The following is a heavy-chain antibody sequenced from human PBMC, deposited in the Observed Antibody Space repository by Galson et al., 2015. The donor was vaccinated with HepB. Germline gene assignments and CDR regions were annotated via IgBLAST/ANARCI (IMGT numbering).Heavy chain of an antibody. CDR3: ARQSREYSSGWYLGSFNYMDV. V-gene: IGHV4-39*01. J-gene: IGHJ6*03. Sequence: SETLSLTCAVFGGSTSSNTYYWSWIRQPPGRGLEWIGSIYYAGTTYYNPSLKSRVTISLDTSKNHFSLRLNSVTAADTAVYYCARQSREYSSGWYLGSFNYMDVWGKGSTVIVSS. CDR1: GGSTSSNTYY. CDR2: IYYAGTT. D-gene: IGHD6-19*01.